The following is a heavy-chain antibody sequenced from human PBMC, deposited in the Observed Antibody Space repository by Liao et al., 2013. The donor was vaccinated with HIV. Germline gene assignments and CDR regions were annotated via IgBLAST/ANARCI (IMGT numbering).Heavy chain of an antibody. CDR1: GGSISSSSYY. V-gene: IGHV4-39*02. CDR3: VRVYTLLSLDWSGSIQFYHMDV. Sequence: QVQLQQWGAGLVKPSETLSLTCTVSGGSISSSSYYWGWIRQPPGKGLEWIGEVGRGGRANYSPSLQGRVTLSSDTSKTQFSLRLTSVTAADTAVYYCVRVYTLLSLDWSGSIQFYHMDVWDKGTPVTVSS. D-gene: IGHD3-3*01. J-gene: IGHJ6*03. CDR2: VGRGGRA.